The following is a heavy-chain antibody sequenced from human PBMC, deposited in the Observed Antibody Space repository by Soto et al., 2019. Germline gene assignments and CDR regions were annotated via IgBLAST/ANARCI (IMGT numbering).Heavy chain of an antibody. CDR3: ASGGYDKSPFDY. CDR1: GGSISSGGYY. Sequence: LCGGSISSGGYYWSWIRQHPGKGLEWIGYIYYSGSTYYNPSLKSRVTISVDTSKNQFSLKLSSVTAADTAVYYCASGGYDKSPFDYWGQGTLVTVSS. CDR2: IYYSGST. J-gene: IGHJ4*02. D-gene: IGHD5-12*01. V-gene: IGHV4-31*02.